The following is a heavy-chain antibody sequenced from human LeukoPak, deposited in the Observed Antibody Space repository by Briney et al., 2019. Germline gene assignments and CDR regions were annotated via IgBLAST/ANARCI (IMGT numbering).Heavy chain of an antibody. V-gene: IGHV3-30*04. Sequence: GGSLRLSCAPSGLTFRIYAKHGVRDAPGKGGEWVADLSYDGSNKYYAVSVKDRLTTSRDNSKNTLYLQMSSLRAEDTAVYYCARVRDSSGWTLRAFDIWGQGTMVTVSS. CDR2: LSYDGSNK. J-gene: IGHJ3*02. CDR3: ARVRDSSGWTLRAFDI. D-gene: IGHD6-19*01. CDR1: GLTFRIYA.